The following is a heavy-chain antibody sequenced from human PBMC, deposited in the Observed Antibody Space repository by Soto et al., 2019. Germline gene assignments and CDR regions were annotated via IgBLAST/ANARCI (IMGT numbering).Heavy chain of an antibody. CDR1: GFTFSSYA. CDR2: ISGSGGST. D-gene: IGHD3-10*01. Sequence: GGSLRLSCAASGFTFSSYAMSWVRQAPGKGLEWVSAISGSGGSTYYADSVKGRFTIARDNSKNTLYLQMNSLRAEDTAVYYCVKFHQPYYGSGSYYSLSFDYWGQGTLVTVSS. CDR3: VKFHQPYYGSGSYYSLSFDY. J-gene: IGHJ4*02. V-gene: IGHV3-23*01.